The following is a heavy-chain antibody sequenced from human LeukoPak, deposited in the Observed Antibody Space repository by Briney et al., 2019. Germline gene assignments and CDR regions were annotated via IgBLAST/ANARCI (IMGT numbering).Heavy chain of an antibody. CDR1: GGTFSSYA. D-gene: IGHD5-18*01. CDR3: ATLDIGGYSYGPLEPIDY. Sequence: SVKVSCKAVGGTFSSYAISWVRQAPGQGLEWMGGIIPIFGTANYAQKFQGRVTITADESTSTAYMELSSLRSEDTAVYYCATLDIGGYSYGPLEPIDYWGQGTLVTVSS. CDR2: IIPIFGTA. V-gene: IGHV1-69*13. J-gene: IGHJ4*02.